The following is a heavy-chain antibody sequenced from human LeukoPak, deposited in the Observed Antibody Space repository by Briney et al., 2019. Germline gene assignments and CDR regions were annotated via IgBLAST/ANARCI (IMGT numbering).Heavy chain of an antibody. CDR1: GFTFSSYG. D-gene: IGHD4-17*01. CDR2: ISGSGSDGST. Sequence: GGSLRLSCAASGFTFSSYGMSWVRQAPGKGLEWVSGISGSGSDGSTYYADSVKGRFTISRDNSKNTLYLQMNSLRAEDTAVYYCAKDVGYGDYGKYDYWGQGTLVTVSS. J-gene: IGHJ4*02. CDR3: AKDVGYGDYGKYDY. V-gene: IGHV3-23*01.